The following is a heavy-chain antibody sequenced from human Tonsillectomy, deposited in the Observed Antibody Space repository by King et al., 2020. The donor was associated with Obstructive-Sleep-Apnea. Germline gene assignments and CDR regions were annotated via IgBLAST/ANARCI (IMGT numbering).Heavy chain of an antibody. CDR3: ARDRQQLVPGYCYYGLDV. Sequence: VQLVESGGGLVQPGGSLRLSCAASGFTFRSYSMNWVRQAPGKGLEWGSYISTSSSAIYYADSVKGRFIISRDNAENSLYLQMNSVRAEDTAVYWCARDRQQLVPGYCYYGLDVWGQGTTVTVSS. D-gene: IGHD6-13*01. CDR1: GFTFRSYS. J-gene: IGHJ6*02. V-gene: IGHV3-48*04. CDR2: ISTSSSAI.